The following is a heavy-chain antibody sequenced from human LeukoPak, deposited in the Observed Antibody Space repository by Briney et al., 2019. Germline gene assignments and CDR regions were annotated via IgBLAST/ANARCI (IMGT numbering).Heavy chain of an antibody. V-gene: IGHV3-30*02. Sequence: GGSLRLSCAASTFAFSSYAMTWVRQAPGKGLEWVAYIRYDGSDRYYADSVKGRFTISRDNSKNTLYLQMNSLRVEDTAVYYCAKERYSSSSLFAVTPFDYWGQGTRITVSS. CDR2: IRYDGSDR. CDR1: TFAFSSYA. CDR3: AKERYSSSSLFAVTPFDY. J-gene: IGHJ4*02. D-gene: IGHD6-13*01.